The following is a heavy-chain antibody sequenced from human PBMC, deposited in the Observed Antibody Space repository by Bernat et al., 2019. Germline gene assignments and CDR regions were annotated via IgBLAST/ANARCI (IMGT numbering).Heavy chain of an antibody. CDR2: INPSGGST. D-gene: IGHD2-15*01. J-gene: IGHJ5*02. Sequence: QVQLVQSGAEVKKPGASVKVSCKASGYTFTSYYMHWVRQAPGQGLEWMGIINPSGGSTSYAQKFQGRVTMTRDTSTSTVYMELSSLRSEDTAVYYCARGMVVAATINWFDPWGQGTLVTVSP. CDR3: ARGMVVAATINWFDP. V-gene: IGHV1-46*01. CDR1: GYTFTSYY.